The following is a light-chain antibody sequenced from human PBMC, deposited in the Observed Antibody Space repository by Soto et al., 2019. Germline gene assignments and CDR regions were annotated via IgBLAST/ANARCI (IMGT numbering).Light chain of an antibody. V-gene: IGKV1-39*01. CDR1: QRISNY. J-gene: IGKJ2*01. CDR3: QQNYNTPYT. CDR2: AAS. Sequence: DIQMTQSPSSLSASVEDRVTITCRASQRISNYLNWYQQKPGKAPDLLIFAASSLQSGVPSRFSGSGSGTDFTLTISNLQPEDFATYYCQQNYNTPYTFGQGTKLEIK.